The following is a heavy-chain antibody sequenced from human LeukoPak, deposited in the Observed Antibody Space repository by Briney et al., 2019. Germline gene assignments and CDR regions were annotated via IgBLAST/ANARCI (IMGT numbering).Heavy chain of an antibody. CDR1: GGSISSYY. CDR2: IYYSGST. CDR3: ARENYGSGNAFDI. Sequence: SETLSLTCTVSGGSISSYYWSWIRQPPRKGLEWIGYIYYSGSTNYNPSLKSRVTISVDTSKNQFSLKLSSVTAADTAVYYCARENYGSGNAFDIWGQGTMVTVSS. V-gene: IGHV4-59*01. D-gene: IGHD3-10*01. J-gene: IGHJ3*02.